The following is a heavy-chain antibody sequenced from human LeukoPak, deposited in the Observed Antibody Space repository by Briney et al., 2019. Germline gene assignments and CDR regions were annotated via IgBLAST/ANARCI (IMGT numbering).Heavy chain of an antibody. CDR1: GFTFSSYG. V-gene: IGHV3-30*04. D-gene: IGHD3-10*01. J-gene: IGHJ5*02. CDR2: ISYDGSNK. Sequence: PGRSLRLSCSAAGFTFSSYGMHWVREAPGKGLGLVGVISYDGSNKYYADSVKGRFTISRDNSKNTLYLQMNSLRAEDTAVYYCARDILLWFGEFGFDPWGQGTLVTVSS. CDR3: ARDILLWFGEFGFDP.